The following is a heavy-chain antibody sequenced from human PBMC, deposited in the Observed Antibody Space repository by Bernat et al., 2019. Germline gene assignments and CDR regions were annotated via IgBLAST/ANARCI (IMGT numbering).Heavy chain of an antibody. J-gene: IGHJ6*02. CDR2: IYHSGST. CDR1: GYSISSGYY. CDR3: ARGFRTQLWDYYHGMDV. D-gene: IGHD5-18*01. Sequence: QVQLQESGPGLVKPSETLSLTCAVSGYSISSGYYWGWIRQPPGKGLEWIGSIYHSGSTYYNPSLKSRVTISVDTSKNQFSLKLSSVTAADTAVYYCARGFRTQLWDYYHGMDVWGQGTTVTVSS. V-gene: IGHV4-38-2*01.